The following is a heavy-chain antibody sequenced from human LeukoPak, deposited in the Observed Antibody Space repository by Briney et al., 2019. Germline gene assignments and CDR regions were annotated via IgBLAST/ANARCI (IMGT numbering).Heavy chain of an antibody. CDR1: GGSFSGYY. J-gene: IGHJ5*02. CDR3: ARVRSIAVAGNWFDP. V-gene: IGHV4-34*01. CDR2: INHSGST. D-gene: IGHD6-19*01. Sequence: SETLSLTCAVYGGSFSGYYWSWIRQPPGKGLEWIGEINHSGSTNYNPSLKSRVTISVDTSKNQFSLKLSSVTAADTAVYYCARVRSIAVAGNWFDPWGQGTLVTVSS.